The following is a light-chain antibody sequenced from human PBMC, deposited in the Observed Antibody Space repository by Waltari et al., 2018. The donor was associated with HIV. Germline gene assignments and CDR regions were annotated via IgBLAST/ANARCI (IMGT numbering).Light chain of an antibody. V-gene: IGKV3-20*01. J-gene: IGKJ4*01. CDR3: QLYGSSPGLT. CDR1: TSVSSSY. Sequence: EIVLTQSPGTLPLSPGERATLSCRASTSVSSSYLAWYQQKHGQAPRLLIYGASSRATCIPDMFSGSGSGTDFTLTISRLEPEDFAVYYCQLYGSSPGLTFGGGTKVEIK. CDR2: GAS.